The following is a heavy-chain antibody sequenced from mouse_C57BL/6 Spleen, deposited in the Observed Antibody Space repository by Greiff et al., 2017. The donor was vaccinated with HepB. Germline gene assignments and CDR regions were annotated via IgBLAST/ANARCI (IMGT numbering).Heavy chain of an antibody. CDR3: ARCNGNYEDY. CDR1: GYTFTSYW. D-gene: IGHD2-1*01. Sequence: QVHVKQPGAELVKPGASVKMSCKASGYTFTSYWITWVKQRPGQGLEWIGDIYPGSGSTNYNEKFKSKATLTVDTSSSTAYMQLSSLTSEDSAVYYCARCNGNYEDYWGQGTTLTVSS. J-gene: IGHJ2*01. V-gene: IGHV1-55*01. CDR2: IYPGSGST.